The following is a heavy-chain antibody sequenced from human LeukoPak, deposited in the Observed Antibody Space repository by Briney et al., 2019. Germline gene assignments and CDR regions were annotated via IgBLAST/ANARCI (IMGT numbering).Heavy chain of an antibody. CDR1: GINFADYA. J-gene: IGHJ4*02. CDR3: AKESGKFDY. V-gene: IGHV3-43*02. Sequence: PGGSLRLSCVVSGINFADYAMHWVRQPPGKGLEWVSLISADGGSTFSADSVKGRFSISRDNSKNSLYLQMNSLRSEDTAMYYYAKESGKFDYWGQGTLVAVSS. CDR2: ISADGGST.